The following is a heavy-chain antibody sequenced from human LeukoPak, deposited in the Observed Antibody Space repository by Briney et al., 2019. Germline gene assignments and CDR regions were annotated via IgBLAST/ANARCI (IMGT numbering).Heavy chain of an antibody. CDR3: ARGSDGDYVSYFDY. V-gene: IGHV1-69*13. D-gene: IGHD4-17*01. CDR2: IIPIFGTA. J-gene: IGHJ4*02. CDR1: GGTFSSYA. Sequence: SVKVPCKASGGTFSSYAISWVRQAPGQGLEWMGGIIPIFGTANYAQKFQGRVTITADESTSTAYMELSSLRSEDTAVYYCARGSDGDYVSYFDYWGQGTLVTVSS.